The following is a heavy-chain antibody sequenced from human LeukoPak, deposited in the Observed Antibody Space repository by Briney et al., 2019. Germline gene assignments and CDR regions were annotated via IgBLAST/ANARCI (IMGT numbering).Heavy chain of an antibody. D-gene: IGHD5-24*01. Sequence: ASVKVSCKASGYTFTSYGITWVRQAPGQGLEWMGWISAYNGNTNYAQKLQGRVTMTTDTSTSTAYMGLRSLRSDDTAVYYCAREDGYNTGSAGWFDPWGQGTLVTVSS. J-gene: IGHJ5*02. CDR3: AREDGYNTGSAGWFDP. V-gene: IGHV1-18*01. CDR2: ISAYNGNT. CDR1: GYTFTSYG.